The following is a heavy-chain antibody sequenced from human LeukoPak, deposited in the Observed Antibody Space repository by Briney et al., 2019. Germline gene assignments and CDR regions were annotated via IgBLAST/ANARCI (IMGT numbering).Heavy chain of an antibody. CDR1: GFTFSSYA. V-gene: IGHV3-21*01. CDR3: ARDPYYYDSSGYYPLPQAADY. Sequence: GGSLRLSCAVSGFTFSSYAMSWVRQAPGKGLEWVSSISSSSSYIYYADSVKGRFTISRDNAKNSLYLQMNSLRAEDTAVYYCARDPYYYDSSGYYPLPQAADYWGQGTLVTVSS. D-gene: IGHD3-22*01. CDR2: ISSSSSYI. J-gene: IGHJ4*02.